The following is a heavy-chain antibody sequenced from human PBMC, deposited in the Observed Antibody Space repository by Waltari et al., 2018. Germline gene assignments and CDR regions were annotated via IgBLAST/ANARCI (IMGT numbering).Heavy chain of an antibody. J-gene: IGHJ4*02. CDR1: GGSISSSSYY. CDR3: ARGPVGSYNYYFDY. CDR2: IYYSGST. D-gene: IGHD3-10*01. Sequence: QLQLQESGPGLVKPSETLSLTCTVSGGSISSSSYYWGWIRQPPGKGLEWIGSIYYSGSTYYNPSLKSRVTISVDTSKNQFSLKLSSVTAADTAVYYCARGPVGSYNYYFDYWGQGTLVTVSS. V-gene: IGHV4-39*07.